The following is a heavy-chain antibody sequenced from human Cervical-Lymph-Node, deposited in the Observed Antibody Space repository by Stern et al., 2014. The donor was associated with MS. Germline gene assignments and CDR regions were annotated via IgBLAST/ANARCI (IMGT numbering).Heavy chain of an antibody. J-gene: IGHJ4*02. D-gene: IGHD1-26*01. CDR2: MNPYSGNA. Sequence: VQLVQSGAEVKKPGASVKVSCKASGYTFTSYDINWVRQGTGQGLEWMGWMNPYSGNAVYAQKFQGRVTMTRDTSTSTAYLELTSLRSEDTAVFYCARGRELLXXXXWGQGTLVTVSS. CDR3: ARGRELLXXXX. V-gene: IGHV1-8*01. CDR1: GYTFTSYD.